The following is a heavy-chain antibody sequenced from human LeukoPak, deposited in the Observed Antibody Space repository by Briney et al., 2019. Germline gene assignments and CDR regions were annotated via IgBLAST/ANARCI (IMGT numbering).Heavy chain of an antibody. V-gene: IGHV4-31*03. CDR1: GRSISRGGYY. J-gene: IGHJ6*02. CDR2: IYYSGSS. CDR3: ARSHCSGGSCYSSPMDV. Sequence: SDTLSLTYTVSGRSISRGGYYWSWIRQHPGKGLEWIGYIYYSGSSYYNPSLKSRVTISVDTSKNQFSLKLSSVTAADTAVYYCARSHCSGGSCYSSPMDVWGQGTTVTVSS. D-gene: IGHD2-15*01.